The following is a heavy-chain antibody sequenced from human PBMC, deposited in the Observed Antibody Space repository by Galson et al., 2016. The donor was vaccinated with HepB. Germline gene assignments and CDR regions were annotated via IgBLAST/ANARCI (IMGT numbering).Heavy chain of an antibody. J-gene: IGHJ5*02. V-gene: IGHV2-5*02. D-gene: IGHD2-21*02. CDR2: IYWDDDK. Sequence: PALVKPTQTLTLTCTFSGFSLSSSGVGVGWIRQPPGKALEWLALIYWDDDKRYSPSLQSRLPITKDPSKNQVVLTMTNMDPVDTATYYCARETLGYCGGDCYSGGWFDPWGQGTLVTVSS. CDR1: GFSLSSSGVG. CDR3: ARETLGYCGGDCYSGGWFDP.